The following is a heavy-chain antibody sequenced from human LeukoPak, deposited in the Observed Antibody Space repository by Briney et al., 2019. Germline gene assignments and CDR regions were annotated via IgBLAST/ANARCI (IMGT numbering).Heavy chain of an antibody. CDR3: AKEYSSGWYMEYFQH. CDR1: GFTFSSYG. Sequence: PGGSLRPSCAASGFTFSSYGMHWVRQAPGKGLEWVAFIRYDGSNKYYADSVKGRFTISRDNSKNTLYLQMNSLRAEDTAVYYCAKEYSSGWYMEYFQHWGQGTLVTVSS. J-gene: IGHJ1*01. D-gene: IGHD6-19*01. CDR2: IRYDGSNK. V-gene: IGHV3-30*02.